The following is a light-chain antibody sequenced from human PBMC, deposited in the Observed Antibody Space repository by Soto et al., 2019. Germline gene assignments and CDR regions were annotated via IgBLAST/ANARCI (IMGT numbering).Light chain of an antibody. J-gene: IGKJ1*01. CDR1: QSVSNY. CDR2: GTS. Sequence: EIVLTQSPGTLSLSPVERATLSCRASQSVSNYLAWYQQKPGQAPRLLLHGTSSRTPGIPDRFSGSGSGTDFTLTISRLEPEDFAVYYCQQYGDTPRTFGQGTKVDIK. CDR3: QQYGDTPRT. V-gene: IGKV3-20*01.